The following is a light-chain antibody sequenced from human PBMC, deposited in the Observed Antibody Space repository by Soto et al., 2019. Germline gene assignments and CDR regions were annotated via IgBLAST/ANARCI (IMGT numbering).Light chain of an antibody. CDR3: QQYNKYSWT. J-gene: IGKJ1*01. V-gene: IGKV1-5*01. CDR1: QRVSSW. CDR2: DAS. Sequence: DIQMTQSPSTLSASVGDRVTITCRASQRVSSWWAWYQQKPGKAPKLLIYDASNLESGVPSRFSDSGSGTEFTLTNSSLQPDDFATYYCQQYNKYSWTFGQGTKVEVK.